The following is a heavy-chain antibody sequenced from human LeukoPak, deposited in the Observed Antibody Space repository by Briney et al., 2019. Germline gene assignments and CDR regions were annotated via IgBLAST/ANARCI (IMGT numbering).Heavy chain of an antibody. CDR1: GFTFSSYG. J-gene: IGHJ4*02. V-gene: IGHV3-33*01. CDR2: IWFDGSNK. Sequence: GRSLRLSCAASGFTFSSYGMHWVRQAPGKGLDWVALIWFDGSNKYYADSVKGRFTVSRDNSKNTLYLQMNSLRAEDTAVYYCARGVGDSSGYYYYFDYWGQGTLVTVSS. D-gene: IGHD3-22*01. CDR3: ARGVGDSSGYYYYFDY.